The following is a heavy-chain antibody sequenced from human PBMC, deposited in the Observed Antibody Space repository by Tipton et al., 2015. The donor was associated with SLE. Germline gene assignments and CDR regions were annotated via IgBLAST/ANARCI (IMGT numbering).Heavy chain of an antibody. J-gene: IGHJ4*02. CDR1: GGSFSGSYY. Sequence: TLSLTCAVYGGSFSGSYYWSWIRQPAGKGLEWIGRIYTSGSTNYNPSLKSRVTIPVDTSKNQFSLKLSSVTAADTAVYYCARDYSSGWYFNYWGQGTLVTVSS. CDR3: ARDYSSGWYFNY. V-gene: IGHV4-61*02. D-gene: IGHD6-19*01. CDR2: IYTSGST.